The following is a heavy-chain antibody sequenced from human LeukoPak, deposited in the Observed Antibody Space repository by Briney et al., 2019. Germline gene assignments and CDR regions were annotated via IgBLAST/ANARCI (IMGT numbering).Heavy chain of an antibody. CDR1: GYTFTSYD. D-gene: IGHD5-18*01. Sequence: ASVKVSCKASGYTFTSYDINWVRQATGQGLGWMGWMNPNSGNTGYAQKFQGRVTMTRNTSISTAYMELSSLRSEDTAVYYCARDSAWIQLWPEYYFDYWGQGTLVTVSS. J-gene: IGHJ4*02. CDR2: MNPNSGNT. V-gene: IGHV1-8*01. CDR3: ARDSAWIQLWPEYYFDY.